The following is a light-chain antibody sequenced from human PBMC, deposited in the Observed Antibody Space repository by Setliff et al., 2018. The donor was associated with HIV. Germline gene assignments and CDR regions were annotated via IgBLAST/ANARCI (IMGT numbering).Light chain of an antibody. J-gene: IGLJ1*01. Sequence: SVLTQPASVSGSPGQSVTISCTGTRSDVGAYNYVSWYQQHPGKAPKLMICEVSNRPSGVSNRFSGSKSGNTASLTISGLQAEDEADYFCSSYRGGSTLFVLGPGTKVTVL. CDR3: SSYRGGSTLFV. CDR1: RSDVGAYNY. V-gene: IGLV2-14*01. CDR2: EVS.